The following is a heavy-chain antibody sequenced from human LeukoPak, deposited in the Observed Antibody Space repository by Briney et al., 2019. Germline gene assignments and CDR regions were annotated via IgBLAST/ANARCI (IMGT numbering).Heavy chain of an antibody. D-gene: IGHD4-17*01. Sequence: PGGSLRLSCATSGFTFSSYWMRWVRQAPGKGLEWVANIKQDGSEKYYVDSVKGRFTISRDNAKNSLYLQMNSLRAEDTAVYYCARGPGDYRWDYLDYWGQGTLVTVSS. CDR2: IKQDGSEK. CDR1: GFTFSSYW. J-gene: IGHJ4*02. V-gene: IGHV3-7*01. CDR3: ARGPGDYRWDYLDY.